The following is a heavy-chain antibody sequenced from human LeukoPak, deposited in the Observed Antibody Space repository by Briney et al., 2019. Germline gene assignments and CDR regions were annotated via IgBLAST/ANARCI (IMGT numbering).Heavy chain of an antibody. J-gene: IGHJ6*03. CDR2: ISAYNGNT. D-gene: IGHD2-15*01. V-gene: IGHV1-18*01. Sequence: ASAKVSCKASGYTFTSYGISWVRQAPGQGLEWMGWISAYNGNTNYAQKLQGRVTMTTDTSTSTAYMELRSLRSDDTAVYYCATSERWRLYYYYMDVWGKGTTVTVSS. CDR1: GYTFTSYG. CDR3: ATSERWRLYYYYMDV.